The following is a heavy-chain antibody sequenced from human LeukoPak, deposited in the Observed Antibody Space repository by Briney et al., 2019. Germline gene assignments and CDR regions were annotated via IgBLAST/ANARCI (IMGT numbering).Heavy chain of an antibody. V-gene: IGHV3-74*01. J-gene: IGHJ3*02. Sequence: GGSLRLSCAASGFTFSTYWMQWVRQAPGKGLVWVSRINSDGSSTNYADSVKGRFTISRDNAKNTLYLQMNSLTAEDTALYYCTRVYCGGDCYWGDAFNIWGQGTMVTVSS. CDR1: GFTFSTYW. D-gene: IGHD2-21*02. CDR2: INSDGSST. CDR3: TRVYCGGDCYWGDAFNI.